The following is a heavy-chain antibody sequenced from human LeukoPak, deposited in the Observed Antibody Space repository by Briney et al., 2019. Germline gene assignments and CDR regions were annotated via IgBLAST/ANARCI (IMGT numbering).Heavy chain of an antibody. Sequence: ASVKVSCKTSGYTFTGYYMHWMRQAPGQGLEWMGWINLNSGGTNYAHKFQGRVIMTRDTSTSTAYMELNSLRFDDTALYYCASWAGGNEPIASFDYWGQGTLVTVSS. D-gene: IGHD1-14*01. CDR1: GYTFTGYY. CDR2: INLNSGGT. J-gene: IGHJ4*02. CDR3: ASWAGGNEPIASFDY. V-gene: IGHV1-2*02.